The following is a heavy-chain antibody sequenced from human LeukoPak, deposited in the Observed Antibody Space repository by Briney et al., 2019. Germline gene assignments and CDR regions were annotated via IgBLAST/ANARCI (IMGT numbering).Heavy chain of an antibody. V-gene: IGHV4-59*01. CDR3: ARAHGGNFYYFDY. J-gene: IGHJ4*02. D-gene: IGHD4-23*01. CDR2: IYYSGST. CDR1: GGSISSYY. Sequence: SETLSLTCTVSGGSISSYYRSWIRQPPGKGLEWIGYIYYSGSTNYNPSLKSRVTISVDTSKNQFSLKLSSVTAADTAVYYCARAHGGNFYYFDYWGQGTLVTVSS.